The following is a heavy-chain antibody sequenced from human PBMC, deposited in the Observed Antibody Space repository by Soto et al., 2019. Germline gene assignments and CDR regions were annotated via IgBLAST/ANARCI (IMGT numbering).Heavy chain of an antibody. CDR3: ARGRWFGELSPRSRYYYYGMDV. V-gene: IGHV1-69*01. Sequence: QVQLVQSGAEVKKPGSSVKVSCKASGGTFSSYAISWVRQAPGQGLEWMGGIIPIFGTANYAQKFQGRVTITADESTSTAYMELSSLRSEDTAVYYCARGRWFGELSPRSRYYYYGMDVWGQGTTVTVSS. CDR1: GGTFSSYA. D-gene: IGHD3-10*01. CDR2: IIPIFGTA. J-gene: IGHJ6*02.